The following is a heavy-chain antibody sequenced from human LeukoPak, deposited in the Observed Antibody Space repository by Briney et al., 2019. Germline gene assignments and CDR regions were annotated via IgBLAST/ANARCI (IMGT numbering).Heavy chain of an antibody. CDR3: AKDKSRYYDILINDDAFDI. V-gene: IGHV3-23*01. CDR1: GFTFSSYA. D-gene: IGHD3-9*01. J-gene: IGHJ3*02. CDR2: ISGSGGST. Sequence: AGGSLRLSCAASGFTFSSYAMSWVRQAPGKGLEWVSAISGSGGSTYYADSVKGRFTISRDNSKNTLYLQMNSLRAEDTAVYYCAKDKSRYYDILINDDAFDIWGQGTMVTVSS.